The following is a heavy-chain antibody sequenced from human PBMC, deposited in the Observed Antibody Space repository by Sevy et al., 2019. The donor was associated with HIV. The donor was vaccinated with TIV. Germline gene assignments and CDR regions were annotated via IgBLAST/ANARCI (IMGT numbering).Heavy chain of an antibody. V-gene: IGHV3-53*01. D-gene: IGHD2-15*01. CDR2: INSGGST. J-gene: IGHJ6*02. CDR3: ARVQGTGFPYYYYYGMDV. CDR1: GFTVSSNY. Sequence: GGSLRLSCAASGFTVSSNYMSWVRQAPGKGLEWVSVINSGGSTYYADSVKGRFTISRDNSKNTLYLQMNSLRAEDTAVYYCARVQGTGFPYYYYYGMDVWGQGTTVTVSS.